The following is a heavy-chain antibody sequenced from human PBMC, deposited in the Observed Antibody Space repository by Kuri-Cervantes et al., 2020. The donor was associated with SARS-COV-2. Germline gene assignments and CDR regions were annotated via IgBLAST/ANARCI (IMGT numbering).Heavy chain of an antibody. CDR2: IKQDVSEK. J-gene: IGHJ6*02. V-gene: IGHV3-7*05. CDR1: GWTFSSYW. D-gene: IGHD2-2*01. CDR3: ARAPIYCSRTSCYGAYGMDV. Sequence: GESLKISCAASGWTFSSYWMSWVRHAPGKGLEWVANIKQDVSEKYFVDSVKGRFTISRDNAKNSLYLQMNSLRAEDTDGYYCARAPIYCSRTSCYGAYGMDVWGQGTTVTVSS.